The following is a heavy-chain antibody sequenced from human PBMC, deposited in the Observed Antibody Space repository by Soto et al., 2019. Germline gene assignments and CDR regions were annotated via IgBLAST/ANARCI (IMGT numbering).Heavy chain of an antibody. CDR2: IYTSGST. CDR1: GGSISSYY. V-gene: IGHV4-4*07. J-gene: IGHJ4*02. CDR3: ARACSSNSCYDVFDY. D-gene: IGHD2-2*01. Sequence: SETLSLTCTVSGGSISSYYWSWIRQPAGKGLEWIGRIYTSGSTNYNPSLKSRVTMSVDTSKDQFSLKLSSVTAADTAVYYCARACSSNSCYDVFDYWGQGTPVTVSS.